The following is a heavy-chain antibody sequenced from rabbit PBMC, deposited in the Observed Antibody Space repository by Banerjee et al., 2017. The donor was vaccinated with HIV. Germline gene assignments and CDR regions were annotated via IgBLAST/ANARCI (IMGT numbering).Heavy chain of an antibody. Sequence: QEQLVESGGGLVTPGGTLTLTCTASGFSFSSSYYMCWVRQAPGKGLEWIGYIDPVFGSTLYADWVNGRFTISSHNAQNTLYLQLNSLTAADTATYFCVRVVAGVYFNLWGQGTLVTVS. V-gene: IGHV1S43*01. CDR3: VRVVAGVYFNL. CDR2: IDPVFGST. CDR1: GFSFSSSYY. J-gene: IGHJ4*01. D-gene: IGHD4-1*01.